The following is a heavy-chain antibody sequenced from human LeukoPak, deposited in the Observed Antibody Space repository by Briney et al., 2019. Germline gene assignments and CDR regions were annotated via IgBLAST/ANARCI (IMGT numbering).Heavy chain of an antibody. CDR3: ARDVDATSGWFDP. V-gene: IGHV4-59*12. Sequence: SETLSLTCTVSGASINTYYWNWIRQPPGKGLEWIGSIYYAGSTNYNPSLKSRVTISLDTSKSHFSLKLNSVTAADTAVYYCARDVDATSGWFDPWGQGALVTVSS. D-gene: IGHD2-15*01. CDR2: IYYAGST. CDR1: GASINTYY. J-gene: IGHJ5*02.